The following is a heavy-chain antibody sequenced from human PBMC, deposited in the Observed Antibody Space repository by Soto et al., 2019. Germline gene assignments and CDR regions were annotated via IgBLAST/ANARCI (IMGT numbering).Heavy chain of an antibody. CDR1: GYTFTSYY. CDR2: INPSGGST. J-gene: IGHJ6*02. Sequence: GASVKVSCKASGYTFTSYYMHWVRQAPGRGLEWMGIINPSGGSTSYAQKFQGRVTMTRDTSTSTVYMELSSLRSEDTAVYYCATDREYQLPYYYYYGMDVWGQGTTVTVSS. V-gene: IGHV1-46*01. D-gene: IGHD2-2*01. CDR3: ATDREYQLPYYYYYGMDV.